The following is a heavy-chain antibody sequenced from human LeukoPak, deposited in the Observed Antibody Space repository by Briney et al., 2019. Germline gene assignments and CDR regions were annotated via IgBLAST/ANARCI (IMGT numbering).Heavy chain of an antibody. CDR2: ISVSGDRT. CDR3: ARVPVVTGYYYCGMDV. J-gene: IGHJ6*02. V-gene: IGHV3-23*01. D-gene: IGHD3-22*01. CDR1: GFTFSSYA. Sequence: PGGSLRLSCVASGFTFSSYAMSWVRQAPGKGLEWVSSISVSGDRTFYADSVKGRFTISRDDSKNTLFVQMNSLRDEDTAVYYCARVPVVTGYYYCGMDVWGQGTTVTVSS.